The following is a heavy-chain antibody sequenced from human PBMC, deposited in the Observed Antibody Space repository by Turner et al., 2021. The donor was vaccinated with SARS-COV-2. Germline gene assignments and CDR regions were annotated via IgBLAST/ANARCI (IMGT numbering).Heavy chain of an antibody. V-gene: IGHV4-34*01. Sequence: QVQLQQWGAGLLKPSETLSLACVVYGGSFSGYYWSWIRQPPGKGLEWIGEINHSGSTNYNPSIKSRVTISVDTSKSQFSLKLSSVTAADTAVYYCVRGLRGVVVAATLNWFDPWGQGTLVTVSS. D-gene: IGHD2-15*01. CDR1: GGSFSGYY. CDR3: VRGLRGVVVAATLNWFDP. CDR2: INHSGST. J-gene: IGHJ5*02.